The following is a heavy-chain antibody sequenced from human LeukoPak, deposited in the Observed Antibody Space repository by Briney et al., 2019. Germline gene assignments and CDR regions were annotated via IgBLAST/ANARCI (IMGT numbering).Heavy chain of an antibody. CDR3: ARVLWPHYGMDV. V-gene: IGHV4-59*04. CDR2: IHHAGST. D-gene: IGHD2-8*02. CDR1: GGSISSYY. J-gene: IGHJ6*02. Sequence: QTSETLSLTCTVSGGSISSYYWGWFRQPPGKGLELIGSIHHAGSTSYNPSLKSRVTISVDTSKNQFSLKLSSVTAADTAVYYCARVLWPHYGMDVWGQGTTVTVSS.